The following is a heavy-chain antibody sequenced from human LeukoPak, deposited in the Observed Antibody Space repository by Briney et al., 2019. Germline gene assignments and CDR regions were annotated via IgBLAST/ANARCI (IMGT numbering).Heavy chain of an antibody. J-gene: IGHJ4*02. V-gene: IGHV3-66*01. CDR3: AKDPSGSYSSDY. Sequence: GGSLRLSCAASGFTVSSNYMSWVRQAPGKGLEWVSVIYSGGSTYYADSVKGRFTISRDNSKNTLYLQMNSLRAEDTAVYYCAKDPSGSYSSDYWGQGTLVTVSS. CDR1: GFTVSSNY. CDR2: IYSGGST. D-gene: IGHD1-26*01.